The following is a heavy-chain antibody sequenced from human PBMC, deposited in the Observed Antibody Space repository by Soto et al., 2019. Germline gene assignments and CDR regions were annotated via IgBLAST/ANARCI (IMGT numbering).Heavy chain of an antibody. CDR2: ISGSSSYI. Sequence: EVQLVESGGGLVKPGGSLRLSCAAAGFSFSDYSMNWVRQAPGKGLEWVSSISGSSSYIYYTDSLKGRFTVSRDNVNKSLYLQMNSLGAEDTAVYYCARDGAYCRGIGCCDYSHYMDVGRKRTPVTVSS. CDR3: ARDGAYCRGIGCCDYSHYMDV. J-gene: IGHJ6*03. D-gene: IGHD2-15*01. CDR1: GFSFSDYS. V-gene: IGHV3-21*01.